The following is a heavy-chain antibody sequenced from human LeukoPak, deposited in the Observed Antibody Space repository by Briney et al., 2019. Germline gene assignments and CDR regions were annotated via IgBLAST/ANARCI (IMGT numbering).Heavy chain of an antibody. CDR3: ARSPGVTIYFDN. CDR1: GGTFSSYA. V-gene: IGHV1-69*05. J-gene: IGHJ4*02. CDR2: IIPIFGTA. D-gene: IGHD3-10*01. Sequence: SVKVSCKASGGTFSSYAISWVRQAPGQGLEWMGRIIPIFGTANYAQKFQGRVTITTDESTSTAYMELSSLRSEDTAVYYCARSPGVTIYFDNWGQGTLVTVSS.